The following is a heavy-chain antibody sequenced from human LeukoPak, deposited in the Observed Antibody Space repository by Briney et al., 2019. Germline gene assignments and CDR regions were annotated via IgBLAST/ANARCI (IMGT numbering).Heavy chain of an antibody. D-gene: IGHD3-22*01. J-gene: IGHJ3*02. CDR1: GVSISSYY. Sequence: SETLSLTCNVSGVSISSYYWSWIRQSPGEGLEWIGFIYSSGSANYNPSKYNPSLKSRVTISIDTSKNLSSLKLSSVTAADTAVYFCARGPYSYDSSGAFDIWGQGTMVTVSS. CDR3: ARGPYSYDSSGAFDI. V-gene: IGHV4-4*08. CDR2: IYSSGSA.